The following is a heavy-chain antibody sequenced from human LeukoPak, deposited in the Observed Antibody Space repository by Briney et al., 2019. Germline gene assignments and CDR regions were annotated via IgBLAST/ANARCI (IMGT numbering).Heavy chain of an antibody. CDR1: GGSISSHY. J-gene: IGHJ4*02. CDR3: ATIKRGDIFGFFDF. CDR2: LRDTGGT. D-gene: IGHD5-18*01. Sequence: SETLSLTCTVSGGSISSHYWGWIRQPPGKGLEWIAYLRDTGGTKANPSLESRVVLSADTSKNQFSLRLTSVTAADTAIYYCATIKRGDIFGFFDFWARESWSPFPQ. V-gene: IGHV4-59*11.